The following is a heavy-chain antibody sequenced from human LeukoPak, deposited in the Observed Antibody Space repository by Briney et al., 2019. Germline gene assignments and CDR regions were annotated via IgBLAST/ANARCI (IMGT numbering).Heavy chain of an antibody. D-gene: IGHD3-10*01. CDR3: AREGYYGSGSYYNFDY. Sequence: ASETLSLTCTVSGGSFSSYYWSWIRQPAGKGLEWIGRIYTSGSTNYNPSLKSRVTMSVDTSKNQFSLKLSSVTAADTAVYYCAREGYYGSGSYYNFDYWGQGTLVTVSS. CDR1: GGSFSSYY. J-gene: IGHJ4*02. V-gene: IGHV4-4*07. CDR2: IYTSGST.